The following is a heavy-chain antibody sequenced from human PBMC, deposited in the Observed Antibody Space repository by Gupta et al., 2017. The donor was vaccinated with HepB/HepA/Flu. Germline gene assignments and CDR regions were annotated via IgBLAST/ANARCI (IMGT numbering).Heavy chain of an antibody. CDR3: AKSWGLWFGEKGNYFDY. D-gene: IGHD3-10*01. CDR2: ISWNSGSI. V-gene: IGHV3-9*01. J-gene: IGHJ4*01. CDR1: GFTFDDYA. Sequence: EVQLVESGGGLVQPGRSLRLSCAASGFTFDDYAMHWVRQAPGKGLEWVSGISWNSGSIGYADSVKGRFTISRDNAKNSLYLQMNSLRAEETALYYCAKSWGLWFGEKGNYFDYWCHGTLVTVSS.